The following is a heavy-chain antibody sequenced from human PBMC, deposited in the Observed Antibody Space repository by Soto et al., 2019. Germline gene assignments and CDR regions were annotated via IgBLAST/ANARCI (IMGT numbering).Heavy chain of an antibody. CDR1: GGTFSSYA. V-gene: IGHV1-69*06. CDR2: IIPIFGTA. Sequence: ASVKVSCKASGGTFSSYAISWVRQAPGQGLEWMGGIIPIFGTANYAQKFQGRVTITADKSTSTAYMELSSLRSEDTAVYYCARAGIYGDYDYYYGMDVWGQGTTVTVSS. D-gene: IGHD4-17*01. J-gene: IGHJ6*02. CDR3: ARAGIYGDYDYYYGMDV.